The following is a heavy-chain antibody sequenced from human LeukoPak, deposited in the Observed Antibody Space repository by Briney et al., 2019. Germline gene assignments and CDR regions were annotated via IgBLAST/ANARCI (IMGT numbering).Heavy chain of an antibody. D-gene: IGHD2-15*01. V-gene: IGHV4-59*01. Sequence: PSETLSLTCTVSGGSINSYYWSWIRQPPGKGLEWIGYIYYSGSTNYNPSLKSRVTISVDTSKNQFSLRLSSVTAADTAVYYCARGKGGGSWDFDYWGQGTLVTVSS. CDR1: GGSINSYY. CDR3: ARGKGGGSWDFDY. J-gene: IGHJ4*02. CDR2: IYYSGST.